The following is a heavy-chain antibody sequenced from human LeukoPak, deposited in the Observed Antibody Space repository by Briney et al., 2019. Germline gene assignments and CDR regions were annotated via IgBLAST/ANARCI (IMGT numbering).Heavy chain of an antibody. CDR2: ITSSSGYI. D-gene: IGHD2-2*02. J-gene: IGHJ4*02. CDR3: AKDSIVVVPAAIGPG. CDR1: GFTFSSYS. Sequence: GGSLRLSCAASGFTFSSYSMNWVRQAPGKGLEWVSSITSSSGYIHYADSVRGRFTLSRDNAKNSLYLQMNSLRAEDTAVYYCAKDSIVVVPAAIGPGWGQGTLVTVSS. V-gene: IGHV3-21*04.